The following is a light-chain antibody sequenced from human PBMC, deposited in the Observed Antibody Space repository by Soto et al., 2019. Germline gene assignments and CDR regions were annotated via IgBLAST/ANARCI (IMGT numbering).Light chain of an antibody. V-gene: IGLV1-40*01. J-gene: IGLJ1*01. Sequence: QSALTQPPSVSGAPGQRVIISCTGSSSNFGAGNDVQWYQHLPETAPKLLIFGNNNRPSGVPDRFSGSKSGNSASLAISGLQAEDEADYYCQSYDSGLRGYVFGTGTKLTVL. CDR3: QSYDSGLRGYV. CDR1: SSNFGAGND. CDR2: GNN.